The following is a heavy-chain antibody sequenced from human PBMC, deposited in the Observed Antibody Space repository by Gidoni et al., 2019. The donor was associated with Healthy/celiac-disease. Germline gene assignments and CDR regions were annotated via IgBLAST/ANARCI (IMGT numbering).Heavy chain of an antibody. J-gene: IGHJ4*02. CDR1: GGSISSYY. D-gene: IGHD2-2*01. V-gene: IGHV4-59*01. CDR2: SYYSGST. Sequence: QVQLQESGPGLVKPSETLSLTCPVSGGSISSYYWSWIRQPPGKGLEWIGYSYYSGSTNYNPSLKSRVTISVDTSKNQFSLKRSSVTAADTAVYYCARDGFPAHYWGQGTLVTVSS. CDR3: ARDGFPAHY.